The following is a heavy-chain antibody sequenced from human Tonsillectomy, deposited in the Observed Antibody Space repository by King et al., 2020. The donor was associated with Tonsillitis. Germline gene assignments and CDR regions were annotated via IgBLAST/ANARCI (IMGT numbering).Heavy chain of an antibody. J-gene: IGHJ4*02. CDR1: GFTLINYA. D-gene: IGHD2-15*01. Sequence: VQLVESGGGLVQSGGSLRLSCAASGFTLINYAMSWVRQAPGKGLEWVSSISGSGTYTYYADSVEGRFTISRENSKNTLCLQMNSLRAEDTAVYYCAKQIGFCNGGTCSLDYWGQGALVTVSS. CDR2: ISGSGTYT. CDR3: AKQIGFCNGGTCSLDY. V-gene: IGHV3-23*04.